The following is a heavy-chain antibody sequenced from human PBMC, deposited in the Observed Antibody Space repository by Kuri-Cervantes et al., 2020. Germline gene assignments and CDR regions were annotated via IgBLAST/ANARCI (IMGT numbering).Heavy chain of an antibody. V-gene: IGHV3-48*04. J-gene: IGHJ2*01. CDR3: ARVTAGGGWYFDL. CDR2: IRSSSSTI. CDR1: GFTFSNYN. Sequence: GESLKISCAASGFTFSNYNMNWVRQAPGKGLEWVSYIRSSSSTIYYVDSVKGRFTISRDNAKNTLYLQMNSLRAEDTAVYYCARVTAGGGWYFDLWGRGTLVTVSS. D-gene: IGHD6-13*01.